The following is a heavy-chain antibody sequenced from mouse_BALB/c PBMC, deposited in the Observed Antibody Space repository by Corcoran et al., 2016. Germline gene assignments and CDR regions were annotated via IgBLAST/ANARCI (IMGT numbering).Heavy chain of an antibody. J-gene: IGHJ2*01. CDR2: INTYTGEP. CDR3: ARRFLDY. CDR1: GYTFTNYG. V-gene: IGHV9-3-1*01. Sequence: QIQLVQSGPELKKPGETVKISCKASGYTFTNYGMNWVKQAPGKGLKWMGWINTYTGEPTYADDFKGRFAFSLETSASTAYLQINNLKNEDTATYFCARRFLDYWGQGTTLTVSS.